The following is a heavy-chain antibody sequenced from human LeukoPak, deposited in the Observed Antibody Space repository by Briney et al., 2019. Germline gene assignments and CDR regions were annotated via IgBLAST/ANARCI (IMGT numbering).Heavy chain of an antibody. CDR1: GYTFTSYG. Sequence: GASVKVSCKASGYTFTSYGISWVRQAPGQGLEWTGWISAYNGNTNYAQKLQGRVTMTTDTSTSTAYMELRSLRSDDTAVYYCARAKRPYYYDSSGSNWFDPWGQGTLVTVSS. CDR3: ARAKRPYYYDSSGSNWFDP. D-gene: IGHD3-22*01. V-gene: IGHV1-18*01. CDR2: ISAYNGNT. J-gene: IGHJ5*02.